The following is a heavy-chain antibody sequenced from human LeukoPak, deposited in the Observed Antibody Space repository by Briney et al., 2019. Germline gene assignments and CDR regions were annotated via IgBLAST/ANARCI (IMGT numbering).Heavy chain of an antibody. V-gene: IGHV3-30*18. CDR1: GFTFSSFN. D-gene: IGHD1-1*01. J-gene: IGHJ4*02. CDR2: ISYDGSNK. Sequence: PGGSLRLSCAASGFTFSSFNMHWVRQAPGKGLEWVAIISYDGSNKYYADSVKGRFTISRDNSKNTLYLQMNSLGAEDTAVYYCAKNKLLQLEYYFAFWGQGTLVTVSS. CDR3: AKNKLLQLEYYFAF.